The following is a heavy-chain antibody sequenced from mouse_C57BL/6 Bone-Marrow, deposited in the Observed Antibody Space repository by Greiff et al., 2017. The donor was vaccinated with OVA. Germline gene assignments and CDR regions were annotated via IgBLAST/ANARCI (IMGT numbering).Heavy chain of an antibody. CDR3: AISMGYYSNLRAHWYFDV. J-gene: IGHJ1*03. V-gene: IGHV1-72*01. CDR2: IDPNSGGT. CDR1: GYTFTSYW. D-gene: IGHD2-5*01. Sequence: VQLQQPGAELVKPGASVKLSCKASGYTFTSYWMHWVKQRPGRGLEWIGRIDPNSGGTKYNEKFKSKATLTVDKPSSTAYMQLSSLTSEDSAVYYCAISMGYYSNLRAHWYFDVWGTGTTVTVSS.